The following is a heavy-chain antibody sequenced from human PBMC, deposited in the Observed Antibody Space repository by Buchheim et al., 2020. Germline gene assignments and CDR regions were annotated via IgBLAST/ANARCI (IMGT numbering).Heavy chain of an antibody. J-gene: IGHJ6*03. D-gene: IGHD6-6*01. V-gene: IGHV3-23*01. CDR1: GFSFSTYP. Sequence: EVQLLESGGGLVQPGGSLRLSCAASGFSFSTYPMAWVRQAPGKGLEWVSATSGSDGATYYADSVKGRFTISRDNSKNTLSLQMNSLRAEDTAVYYCAKVSDVPKYYYYYYYMDVWGKGTT. CDR2: TSGSDGAT. CDR3: AKVSDVPKYYYYYYYMDV.